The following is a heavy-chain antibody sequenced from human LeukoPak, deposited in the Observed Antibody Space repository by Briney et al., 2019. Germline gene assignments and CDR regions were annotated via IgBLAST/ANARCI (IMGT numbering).Heavy chain of an antibody. CDR2: IIPIFGTA. CDR1: GGTFSSYA. J-gene: IGHJ4*02. D-gene: IGHD4-23*01. V-gene: IGHV1-69*13. CDR3: ARGEVVTYFDY. Sequence: ASVKVSCKASGGTFSSYAISWVRQAPGQGLEWMGGIIPIFGTANYAQKFQGRVTITADESTSTAYMELSSLRSEDTAVYCCARGEVVTYFDYWGQGTLVTVSS.